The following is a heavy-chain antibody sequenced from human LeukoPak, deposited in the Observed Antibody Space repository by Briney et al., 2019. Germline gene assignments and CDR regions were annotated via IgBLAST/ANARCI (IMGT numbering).Heavy chain of an antibody. CDR3: ARDISSGSHSGWFDP. CDR2: INPSGGST. D-gene: IGHD1-26*01. V-gene: IGHV1-46*01. J-gene: IGHJ5*02. CDR1: GYTFTSYA. Sequence: ASVKVSCKASGYTFTSYAMNWVRQAPGQGLEWMGIINPSGGSTSYAQKFQGRVTMTRDMSTSTVYMELSSLRSEDTAVYYCARDISSGSHSGWFDPWGQGTLVTVSS.